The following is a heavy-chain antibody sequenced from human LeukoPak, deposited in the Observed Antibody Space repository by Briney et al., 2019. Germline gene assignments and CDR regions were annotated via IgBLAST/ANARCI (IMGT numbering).Heavy chain of an antibody. D-gene: IGHD3-3*01. CDR2: ISAYNGNT. V-gene: IGHV1-18*01. CDR1: GYTFTSYG. CDR3: ARDMPGYYDFWSGYYASYPPGFDY. J-gene: IGHJ4*02. Sequence: ASVKVSCKASGYTFTSYGISWVRQAPGQGLEWMGWISAYNGNTNYAQKPQGRVTMTTDTSTSTAYMELRSLRSDDTAVYYCARDMPGYYDFWSGYYASYPPGFDYWGRGTLVTVSS.